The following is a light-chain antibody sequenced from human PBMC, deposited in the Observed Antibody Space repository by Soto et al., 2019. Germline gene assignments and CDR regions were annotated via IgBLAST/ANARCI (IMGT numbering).Light chain of an antibody. CDR1: QTVSRW. J-gene: IGKJ5*01. V-gene: IGKV1-5*03. Sequence: QITRSPSTLSASVGEKVTITGRASQTVSRWLAWYQQKPGKAPQLLIEKASTLESGVPSRFSGSGSGTDFTLTINSLQPEDYATYYCQQFHSFQITFGQGTRLEIK. CDR2: KAS. CDR3: QQFHSFQIT.